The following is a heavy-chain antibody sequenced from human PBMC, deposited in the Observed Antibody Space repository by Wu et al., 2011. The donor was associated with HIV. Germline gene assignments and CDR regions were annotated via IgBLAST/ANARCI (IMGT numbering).Heavy chain of an antibody. J-gene: IGHJ4*02. CDR1: GYTFTGYY. V-gene: IGHV1-2*02. D-gene: IGHD3-10*01. CDR3: ARRWGEASPFDY. CDR2: INPNSGGT. Sequence: QVQLVQSGAEMKKPGASVKVSCKASGYTFTGYYIHWVRQAPGQGLEWMGWINPNSGGTNYAQTFQGRVTMTRDTSISSAYMELSRLRSDDTAVYYCARRWGEASPFDYWGQGTLVTVSS.